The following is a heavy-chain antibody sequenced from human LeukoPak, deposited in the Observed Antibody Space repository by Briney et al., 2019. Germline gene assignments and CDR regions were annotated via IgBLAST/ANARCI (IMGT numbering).Heavy chain of an antibody. Sequence: ASVKVSCKASGGTFSSYAISWVRQAPGQGLEWMGWISAYNGNTNYAQKLQGRVTMTTDTSTSTAYMELRSLRSDDTAVYYCARDKARRYYYDSSGSDYWGQGTLVTVSS. CDR1: GGTFSSYA. D-gene: IGHD3-22*01. CDR3: ARDKARRYYYDSSGSDY. CDR2: ISAYNGNT. V-gene: IGHV1-18*01. J-gene: IGHJ4*02.